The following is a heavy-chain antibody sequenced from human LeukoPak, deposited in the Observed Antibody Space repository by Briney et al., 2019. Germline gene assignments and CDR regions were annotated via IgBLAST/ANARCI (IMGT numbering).Heavy chain of an antibody. Sequence: GASVKVSCKASGGTSSSYAISWVRQAPGQGLEWMGGIIPIFGTANYAQKFQGRVTITADESTSTAYMELSSLRSEDTAVYYCARVFSLWDAFDIWGQGTMVTVSS. D-gene: IGHD2/OR15-2a*01. CDR2: IIPIFGTA. CDR1: GGTSSSYA. J-gene: IGHJ3*02. CDR3: ARVFSLWDAFDI. V-gene: IGHV1-69*13.